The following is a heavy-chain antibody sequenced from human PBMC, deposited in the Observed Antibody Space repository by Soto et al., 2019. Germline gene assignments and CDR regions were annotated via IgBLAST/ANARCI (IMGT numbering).Heavy chain of an antibody. V-gene: IGHV3-66*01. CDR1: GFTVNNNY. CDR3: TRDSSYYGAGRGVLDY. D-gene: IGHD3-10*01. J-gene: IGHJ4*02. CDR2: IYSGGNT. Sequence: EVQLVESGGGLVQPGGSLRLSCAVSGFTVNNNYMSWVRQAPRKGLEWVSVIYSGGNTDYAESVRGRFTVSRDTSKNTLYLQMNSLRAEDTAIYYCTRDSSYYGAGRGVLDYWGQGTPVTVSS.